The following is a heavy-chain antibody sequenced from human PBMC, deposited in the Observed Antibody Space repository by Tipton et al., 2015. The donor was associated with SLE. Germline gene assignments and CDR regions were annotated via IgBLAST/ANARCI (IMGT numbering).Heavy chain of an antibody. D-gene: IGHD2-15*01. Sequence: LRLSCAVSGGSISSGGYSWSWIRQPPGNSLEWIGYIYHSGSTYYNPSLKSRVTLSVDSSKNQFSLKLSSVTAADTAVYYCARDYCSGGSCYLDYWGQGTLVTVSS. J-gene: IGHJ4*02. V-gene: IGHV4-30-2*01. CDR1: GGSISSGGYS. CDR3: ARDYCSGGSCYLDY. CDR2: IYHSGST.